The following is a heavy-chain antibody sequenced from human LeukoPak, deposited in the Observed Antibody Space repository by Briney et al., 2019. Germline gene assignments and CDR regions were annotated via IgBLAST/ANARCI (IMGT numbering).Heavy chain of an antibody. CDR3: ARVSNYYDSSGYHCFDY. J-gene: IGHJ4*02. CDR2: INPSGGST. D-gene: IGHD3-22*01. Sequence: ASVKVSCKASGYTFTSYYTHWVRQAPGQGLEWMGIINPSGGSTSYAQKFQGRVTMTRDTSTSTVYMELSSLRSEDTAVYYCARVSNYYDSSGYHCFDYWGQGTLVTVSS. CDR1: GYTFTSYY. V-gene: IGHV1-46*01.